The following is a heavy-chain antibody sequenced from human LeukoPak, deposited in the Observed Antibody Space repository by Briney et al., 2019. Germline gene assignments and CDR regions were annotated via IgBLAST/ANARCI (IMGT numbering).Heavy chain of an antibody. CDR2: INPSGGYT. Sequence: GASVKVSCKASGYTFTGYYMHWVRQAPGQGLEWMGIINPSGGYTTYAPKFQGRVTMTRDTSTSTIYMELYSLRSEDTAVYYCARGIIRRARSGPLRLGDNWFDPWGQGTLVTVSS. CDR3: ARGIIRRARSGPLRLGDNWFDP. CDR1: GYTFTGYY. V-gene: IGHV1-46*01. D-gene: IGHD3-16*01. J-gene: IGHJ5*02.